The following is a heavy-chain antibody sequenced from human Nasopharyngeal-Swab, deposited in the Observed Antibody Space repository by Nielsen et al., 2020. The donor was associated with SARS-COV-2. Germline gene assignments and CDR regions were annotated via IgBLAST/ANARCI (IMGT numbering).Heavy chain of an antibody. CDR1: GYTFTSYA. Sequence: ASVKVSCKASGYTFTSYAMHWVRQAPGQRLEWMGWINAGNGNTKHSQKFQGRVTITRDTSASTAYMELSSLRSEDTAVYYCASLPIFWGQGTLVTVSS. CDR2: INAGNGNT. CDR3: ASLPIF. J-gene: IGHJ4*02. D-gene: IGHD3-3*01. V-gene: IGHV1-3*01.